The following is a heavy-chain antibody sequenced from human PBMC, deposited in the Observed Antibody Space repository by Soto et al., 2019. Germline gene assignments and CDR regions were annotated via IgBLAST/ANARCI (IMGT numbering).Heavy chain of an antibody. V-gene: IGHV1-69*01. CDR2: IIPIFGTA. J-gene: IGHJ4*02. CDR1: GGTFSSYA. D-gene: IGHD2-21*02. CDR3: ARDPGDQLDY. Sequence: QVQLVQSGAEVKKPGSSVKVSCKASGGTFSSYAITWVRQAPGQGLEWVGGIIPIFGTANYAQKFQGRLTITADEPTSTTYMELSSLRSEDTALYDCARDPGDQLDYWGQGTLVTVSS.